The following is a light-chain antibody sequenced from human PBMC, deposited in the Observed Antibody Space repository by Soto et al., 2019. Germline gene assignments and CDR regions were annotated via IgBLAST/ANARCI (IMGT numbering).Light chain of an antibody. CDR2: EGS. J-gene: IGLJ1*01. V-gene: IGLV2-23*01. CDR1: SSDVGIYNL. Sequence: QSALTQPASVSGSPGQSITISCTGTSSDVGIYNLVSWYQQNPGKAPKLMIYEGSKRPSGVSNRFSGSKSGNTASLTISGLQAEDEADYYCCSYAGSSTFYVFGSGTKLTVL. CDR3: CSYAGSSTFYV.